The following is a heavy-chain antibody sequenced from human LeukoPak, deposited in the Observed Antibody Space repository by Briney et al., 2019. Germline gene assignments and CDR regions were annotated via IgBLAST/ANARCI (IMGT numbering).Heavy chain of an antibody. D-gene: IGHD6-19*01. J-gene: IGHJ6*03. Sequence: SETLSLTCAVYGGSFSGYYWSWIRQPPGKGLEWIGEINHSGSTNYNPSLKSRVTISVDTSKNQFSLKLSSVTAADTAVYYCVRVRSQPVADSYYYYMDVWGKGTTVTVSS. V-gene: IGHV4-34*01. CDR1: GGSFSGYY. CDR3: VRVRSQPVADSYYYYMDV. CDR2: INHSGST.